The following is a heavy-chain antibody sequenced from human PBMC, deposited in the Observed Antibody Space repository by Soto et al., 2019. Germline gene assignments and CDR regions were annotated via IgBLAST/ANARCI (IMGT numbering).Heavy chain of an antibody. D-gene: IGHD3-10*01. CDR2: ISWDDDK. CDR3: AHRSYSMVLDY. CDR1: GFSLSTSGVG. V-gene: IGHV2-5*02. J-gene: IGHJ4*02. Sequence: QITLKESGPTLVKPTQTLTLTCTFSGFSLSTSGVGVGWFRQPPGKALVWLALISWDDDKRYSPSLKSRLTNTKNTSKNQVVHTMTNMDPVDKATYYCAHRSYSMVLDYWGQGTLVTVSS.